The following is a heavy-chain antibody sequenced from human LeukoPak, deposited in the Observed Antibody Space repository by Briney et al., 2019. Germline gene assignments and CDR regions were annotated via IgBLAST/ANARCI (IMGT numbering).Heavy chain of an antibody. D-gene: IGHD3-22*01. CDR3: ASGGDSSGYYYLKAYYYYYYYMDV. Sequence: SETLSLTCTVSGGSISSYYWSWIRQPPGKGLEWIGYIYYSGSTNYNPSLKSRVTISVDTSKNQFSLKLSSVTAADTAVYYCASGGDSSGYYYLKAYYYYYYYMDVWGKGTTVTISS. CDR1: GGSISSYY. CDR2: IYYSGST. J-gene: IGHJ6*03. V-gene: IGHV4-59*08.